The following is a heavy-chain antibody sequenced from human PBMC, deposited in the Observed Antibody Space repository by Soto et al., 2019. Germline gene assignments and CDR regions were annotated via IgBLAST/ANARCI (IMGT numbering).Heavy chain of an antibody. CDR3: AKAGFSSGWSPSYFDY. Sequence: EVQLLESGGGLVQPGRSLRLSCAASGFTFSSYAMNWVRQAPGKGLEWVSAMSGTGGSTYHADSGKGRFTISRDNSKNTLYLQMNSLRVEDTAVLYCAKAGFSSGWSPSYFDYWGQGTLVTVSS. V-gene: IGHV3-23*01. CDR1: GFTFSSYA. D-gene: IGHD6-19*01. CDR2: MSGTGGST. J-gene: IGHJ4*02.